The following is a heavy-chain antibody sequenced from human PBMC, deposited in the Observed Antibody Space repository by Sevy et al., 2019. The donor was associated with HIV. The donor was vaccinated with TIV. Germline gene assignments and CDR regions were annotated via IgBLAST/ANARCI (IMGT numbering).Heavy chain of an antibody. D-gene: IGHD3-10*01. CDR1: GFTFSNAW. CDR3: TTSDYGSGSPTDY. J-gene: IGHJ4*02. Sequence: GGSLRLSCAASGFTFSNAWMSWVRQAPGKGLEWVGRIKSKTDGGTTDYAAPVKGRFTISRDDSKNTLYPQMNSLKTEDTAVYYCTTSDYGSGSPTDYWGQGTLVTVSS. CDR2: IKSKTDGGTT. V-gene: IGHV3-15*01.